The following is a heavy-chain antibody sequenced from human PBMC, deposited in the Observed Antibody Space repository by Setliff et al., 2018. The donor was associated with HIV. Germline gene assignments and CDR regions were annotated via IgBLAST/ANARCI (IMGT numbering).Heavy chain of an antibody. J-gene: IGHJ5*01. V-gene: IGHV3-7*03. Sequence: LSLSCAASGFRFRDHWMSWVRQAPGKGLEWVANINEDGSEDYYADSAKGRFTISRDNAKDSVYLEINGLRVDDMGIYFCARPIEWGHPARFDSWGQGTVVTVSS. D-gene: IGHD1-26*01. CDR1: GFRFRDHW. CDR2: INEDGSED. CDR3: ARPIEWGHPARFDS.